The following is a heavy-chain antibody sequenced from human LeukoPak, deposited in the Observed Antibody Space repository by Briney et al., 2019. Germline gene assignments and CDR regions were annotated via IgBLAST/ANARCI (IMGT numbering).Heavy chain of an antibody. CDR1: GFTFSSYG. J-gene: IGHJ5*02. CDR3: ARDWRGSGYRYGKLGGFDT. CDR2: IWYDGGNK. D-gene: IGHD5-18*01. V-gene: IGHV3-33*01. Sequence: PWGSLRLSCAASGFTFSSYGMHWVRQAPGQGLEWVGGIWYDGGNKYYAETVKGRSTISRDNSKNTLYMQMNSLRAEDTAVYYCARDWRGSGYRYGKLGGFDTWGQGNLVTVSS.